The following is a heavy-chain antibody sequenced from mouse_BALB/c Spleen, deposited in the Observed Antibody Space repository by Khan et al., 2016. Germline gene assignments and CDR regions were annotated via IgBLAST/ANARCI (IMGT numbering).Heavy chain of an antibody. CDR1: GYAFSIYW. J-gene: IGHJ2*01. Sequence: QVQLKQSGAELVRPGSSVKISCKASGYAFSIYWMNWVKQRPGQGLEWIGQIYPGDGDTDYTGKFKDKATLTADKSSSTAYMQLSSLTSEDSAVYVCARSGYGYDYWGQGTTLTVSS. V-gene: IGHV1-80*01. D-gene: IGHD2-2*01. CDR3: ARSGYGYDY. CDR2: IYPGDGDT.